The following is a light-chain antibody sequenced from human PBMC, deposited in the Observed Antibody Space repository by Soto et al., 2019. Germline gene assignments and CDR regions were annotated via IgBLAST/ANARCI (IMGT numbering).Light chain of an antibody. V-gene: IGKV3-20*01. J-gene: IGKJ2*01. CDR1: QSVSNNY. Sequence: EVVLTQSPGTLSLSPGERATLSCRASQSVSNNYFAWYQQKPGQAPRLLIFGSSDRATGIPDRFSGSGSGTDVTLTISRLEPEDFAVYYCQQYGSSPPYTCGQGTKLEIK. CDR3: QQYGSSPPYT. CDR2: GSS.